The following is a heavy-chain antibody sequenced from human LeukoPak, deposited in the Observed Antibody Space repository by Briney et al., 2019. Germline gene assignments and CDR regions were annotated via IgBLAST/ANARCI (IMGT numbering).Heavy chain of an antibody. Sequence: PGGSLRLSCAASGFTFSSYAMSWVRQAPGKGLEWVAVIWYDGSNKYYADSVKGRFTISRDNSKNTLYLQMNSLRAEDTAVYYCARDRDYYGSNPYFDYWGQGTLVTVSS. CDR1: GFTFSSYA. CDR3: ARDRDYYGSNPYFDY. CDR2: IWYDGSNK. V-gene: IGHV3-33*08. D-gene: IGHD3-10*01. J-gene: IGHJ4*02.